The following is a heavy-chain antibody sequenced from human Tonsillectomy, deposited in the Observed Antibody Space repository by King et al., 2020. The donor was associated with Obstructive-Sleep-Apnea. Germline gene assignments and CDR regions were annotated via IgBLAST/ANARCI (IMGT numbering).Heavy chain of an antibody. CDR2: IFHSGST. V-gene: IGHV4-38-2*02. J-gene: IGHJ4*02. CDR1: RFSVISSHY. Sequence: QLQESGPGLVKPSETLSLTCSVSRFSVISSHYWGWIRQPPGKGLEYIGSIFHSGSTYNPSLKSRVTTSIDTSKNQFSLKLSSVTAADTAVYYCARAPYYSGSGRYFDNWGQGTLVTVSS. D-gene: IGHD3-10*01. CDR3: ARAPYYSGSGRYFDN.